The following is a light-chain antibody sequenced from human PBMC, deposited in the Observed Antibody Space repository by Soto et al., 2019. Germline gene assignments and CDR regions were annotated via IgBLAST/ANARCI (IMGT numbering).Light chain of an antibody. Sequence: QSVLTQPASVSGSPGQSIAISCTGTSSDVGAYNYVSWYQQHPGKAPKLMIYDVSNRPSGVSDRFSGSKSGNTASLTISGLQAEDEADYYCSSYTNSGNYVFGTGTKLTVL. CDR1: SSDVGAYNY. J-gene: IGLJ1*01. CDR3: SSYTNSGNYV. V-gene: IGLV2-14*01. CDR2: DVS.